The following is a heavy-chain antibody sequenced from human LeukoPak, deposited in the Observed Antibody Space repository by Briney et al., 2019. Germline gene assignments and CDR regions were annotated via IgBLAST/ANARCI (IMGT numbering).Heavy chain of an antibody. Sequence: SVKVSCKASGGTFSSYAISWVRQAPGQGLEWMGGIIPIFGTANYAQKFQGRVTITADKSTSTAYMELSSLRAEDTAVYYCAKFNRDCSGGSCSHDAFDIWGQGTMVTVSS. CDR3: AKFNRDCSGGSCSHDAFDI. CDR1: GGTFSSYA. CDR2: IIPIFGTA. V-gene: IGHV1-69*06. D-gene: IGHD2-15*01. J-gene: IGHJ3*02.